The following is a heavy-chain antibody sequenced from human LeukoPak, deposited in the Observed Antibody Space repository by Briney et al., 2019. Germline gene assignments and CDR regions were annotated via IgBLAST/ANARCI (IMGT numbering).Heavy chain of an antibody. V-gene: IGHV3-23*01. Sequence: GGSLRLSCAASGFTFSSYAMSWVRQAPGKGLEWVSAISGSGGSTYYADSVKGRFTISRDNSRNTLYLQMNSLRAEDTAVYYCAKVGPREPAVYYFDYWGQGTLVTVSS. CDR3: AKVGPREPAVYYFDY. D-gene: IGHD2-2*01. J-gene: IGHJ4*02. CDR2: ISGSGGST. CDR1: GFTFSSYA.